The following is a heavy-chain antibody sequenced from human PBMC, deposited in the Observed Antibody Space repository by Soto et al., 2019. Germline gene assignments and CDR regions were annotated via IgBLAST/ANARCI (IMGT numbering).Heavy chain of an antibody. J-gene: IGHJ4*02. CDR1: GYTFTSYG. Sequence: ASVKVSCKASGYTFTSYGISWVRQAPGQGLEWMGWISAYNGKTNYAQKLQGRVTMTTDTSTRTAYMELRSLRSDDTALYYCARDTKVHSSDILTGAHFDYWGQGTLVTVSS. CDR3: ARDTKVHSSDILTGAHFDY. D-gene: IGHD3-9*01. CDR2: ISAYNGKT. V-gene: IGHV1-18*01.